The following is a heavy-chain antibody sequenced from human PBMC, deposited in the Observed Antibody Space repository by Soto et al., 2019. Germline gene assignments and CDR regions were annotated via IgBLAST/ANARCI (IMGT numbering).Heavy chain of an antibody. Sequence: QVQLVQSGAEVKKPGSSVKVSCKASGGTFSSYTISWVRQAPGQGLEWMGRIIPILGIANYAQKFQGRVTITADKSTSTAYMEMSSLRSEDTAVYYCARPKWGDYYDSSGQVDAFDIWGQGTMVTVSS. CDR3: ARPKWGDYYDSSGQVDAFDI. CDR1: GGTFSSYT. D-gene: IGHD3-22*01. V-gene: IGHV1-69*02. J-gene: IGHJ3*02. CDR2: IIPILGIA.